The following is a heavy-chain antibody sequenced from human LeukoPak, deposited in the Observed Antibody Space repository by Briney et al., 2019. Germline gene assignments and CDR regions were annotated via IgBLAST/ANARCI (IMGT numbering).Heavy chain of an antibody. D-gene: IGHD3-22*01. J-gene: IGHJ4*02. CDR3: AKVDRAVIGGNFDY. CDR1: GFLFSSYT. V-gene: IGHV3-23*01. CDR2: ISGSGGST. Sequence: GGPLRLSCAASGFLFSSYTMSWLRQPPGKGLEWVSGISGSGGSTYYPDSVKGRFTISRDNSKNTLYLQMNSLRAEDTAVYYCAKVDRAVIGGNFDYWGQGTLVTVSS.